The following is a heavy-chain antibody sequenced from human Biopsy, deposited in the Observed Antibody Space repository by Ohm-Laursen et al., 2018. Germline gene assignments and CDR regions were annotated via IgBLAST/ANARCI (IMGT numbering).Heavy chain of an antibody. V-gene: IGHV1-18*01. J-gene: IGHJ4*02. CDR3: ARGEVTFGELIVSLDS. CDR2: IRPLNGDT. CDR1: GYNFISYR. D-gene: IGHD3-16*02. Sequence: ASVKASCKTSGYNFISYRINWVRQAPGQGLEWMGWIRPLNGDTKYGQKFQDRATMTTDTSTSTVYMELTSLRSDDTAVYYCARGEVTFGELIVSLDSWGQGTLVTVSS.